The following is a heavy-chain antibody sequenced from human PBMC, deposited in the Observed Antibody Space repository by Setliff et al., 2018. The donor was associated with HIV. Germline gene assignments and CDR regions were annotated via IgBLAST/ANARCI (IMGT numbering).Heavy chain of an antibody. V-gene: IGHV4-31*03. D-gene: IGHD3-22*01. CDR3: ARDSTDGSGFPGPPSF. J-gene: IGHJ4*02. CDR2: MYHSGST. CDR1: GGSISSGGYY. Sequence: SETLSLTCTVSGGSISSGGYYWSWIRQHPGKGLEWIGYMYHSGSTHYSPSLKSRVTISVDTSKKQLSLKLSSVTAADTAVYYCARDSTDGSGFPGPPSFWGQGTQVTVSS.